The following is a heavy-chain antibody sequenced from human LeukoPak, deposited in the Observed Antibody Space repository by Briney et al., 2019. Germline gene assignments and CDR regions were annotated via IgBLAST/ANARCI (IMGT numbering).Heavy chain of an antibody. CDR3: TRRYGGNSWWFDP. CDR1: GVTFSGSA. V-gene: IGHV3-73*01. J-gene: IGHJ5*02. D-gene: IGHD4-23*01. Sequence: GGSLKLSCAASGVTFSGSAMHWGRQASGKGLEWVARSRSKANNYATAYAASVRGRVTISRDDSKNTAYLQMNSLKTEDTAVYYCTRRYGGNSWWFDPWGQGTLVTVSS. CDR2: SRSKANNYAT.